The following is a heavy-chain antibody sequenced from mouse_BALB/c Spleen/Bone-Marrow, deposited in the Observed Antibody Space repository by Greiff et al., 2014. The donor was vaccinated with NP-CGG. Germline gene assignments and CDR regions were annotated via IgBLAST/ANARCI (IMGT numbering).Heavy chain of an antibody. CDR3: ARHGDYYGSSLFAF. J-gene: IGHJ3*01. Sequence: EVQLVESGGGLVQPGESLKLSCESNEYEFPSHDMSWVRKTPEKRLELVAAITSDGGSTYYPDTMERRFIISRDNSKKTLYLQMSSLRSEDTAFYYCARHGDYYGSSLFAFWGQGTLVTVSA. V-gene: IGHV5-2*01. CDR1: EYEFPSHD. CDR2: ITSDGGST. D-gene: IGHD1-1*01.